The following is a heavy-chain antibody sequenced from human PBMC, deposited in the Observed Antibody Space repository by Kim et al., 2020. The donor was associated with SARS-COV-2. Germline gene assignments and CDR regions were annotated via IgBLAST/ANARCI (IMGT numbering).Heavy chain of an antibody. Sequence: GESLRLSCAASGFTFSSYAMSWVRQAPGKGLEWVSAISGSGGNTYYADSVKGRFTISRDNSKNTLYLQMNSLRAEDTAVYYCAKDRITMVRGVTYGMDVWGQGTTVTVSS. D-gene: IGHD3-10*01. CDR3: AKDRITMVRGVTYGMDV. V-gene: IGHV3-23*01. J-gene: IGHJ6*02. CDR2: ISGSGGNT. CDR1: GFTFSSYA.